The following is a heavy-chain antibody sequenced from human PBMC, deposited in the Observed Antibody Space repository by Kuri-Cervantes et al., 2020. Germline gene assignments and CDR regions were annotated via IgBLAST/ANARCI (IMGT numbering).Heavy chain of an antibody. D-gene: IGHD2-2*01. Sequence: GGSLRLSCAASGFTFSSYSMNWVRQAPGKGLEWVSYISSSSTIYYADSVKGRFTISRDNSKNTLYLQMNSLRAEDTTVYYCARDPIDQLLSSKDWYFDLWGRGTLVTVSS. CDR3: ARDPIDQLLSSKDWYFDL. V-gene: IGHV3-48*01. CDR1: GFTFSSYS. CDR2: ISSSSTI. J-gene: IGHJ2*01.